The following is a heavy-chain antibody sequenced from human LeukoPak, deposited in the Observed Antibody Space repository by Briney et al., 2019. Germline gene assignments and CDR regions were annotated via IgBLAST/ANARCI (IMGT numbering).Heavy chain of an antibody. J-gene: IGHJ3*02. CDR2: INPSGGST. V-gene: IGHV1-46*01. CDR1: GYTFTSYY. Sequence: GASVKVSCKASGYTFTSYYMHWVRQAPGQGLEWMGIINPSGGSTSYAQKFQGRVTMTRDMSTSTVYMELSSLRSEDTAVYYCARDSYYDSSGYDDAFDIWGQGTMVTVSS. CDR3: ARDSYYDSSGYDDAFDI. D-gene: IGHD3-22*01.